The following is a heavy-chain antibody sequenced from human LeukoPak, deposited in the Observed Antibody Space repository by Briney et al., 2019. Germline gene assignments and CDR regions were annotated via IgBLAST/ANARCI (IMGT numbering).Heavy chain of an antibody. CDR2: INHSGST. CDR3: ARGPVYSSGWQDY. CDR1: GGSFSGYY. J-gene: IGHJ4*02. Sequence: SSETLSLTCAVYGGSFSGYYWSWIRQPPGKGLEWIGEINHSGSTNYNPSLKSRVTISVDTSKNQFSLKLSSVTAADTAVYYCARGPVYSSGWQDYWGQGTLVTVSS. V-gene: IGHV4-34*01. D-gene: IGHD6-19*01.